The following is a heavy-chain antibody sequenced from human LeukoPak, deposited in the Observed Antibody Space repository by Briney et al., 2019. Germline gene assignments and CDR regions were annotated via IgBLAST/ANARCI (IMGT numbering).Heavy chain of an antibody. Sequence: PGGSLRLSCVASGLNFDDSAMHWGRQAPGKGLEWVSLISADGGSTFSADSVKGRFSISRDNSKNSLYLQMNSLRSEDTAMYYCAKESGKFDYWGQEPVDAVSS. V-gene: IGHV3-43*02. J-gene: IGHJ4*02. CDR2: ISADGGST. CDR1: GLNFDDSA. CDR3: AKESGKFDY.